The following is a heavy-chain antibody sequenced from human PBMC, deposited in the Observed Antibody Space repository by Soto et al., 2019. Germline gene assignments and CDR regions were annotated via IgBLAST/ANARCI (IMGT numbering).Heavy chain of an antibody. D-gene: IGHD3-16*01. CDR2: IYWDDDK. CDR3: ALRQGGTRFNGWFDS. CDR1: GFSLNTYGVG. Sequence: QITLKESGPALVTPTQALTLTCTFSGFSLNTYGVGVGWIRQPPGKALEWLALIYWDDDKRYSPSLKSRLSITKDPSNNQVVLTMTNMDPVDTAKYSCALRQGGTRFNGWFDSWGQGMMVTVSS. J-gene: IGHJ5*01. V-gene: IGHV2-5*02.